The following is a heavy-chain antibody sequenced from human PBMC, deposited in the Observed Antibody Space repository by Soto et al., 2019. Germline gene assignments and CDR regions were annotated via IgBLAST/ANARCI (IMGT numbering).Heavy chain of an antibody. CDR2: IIPMFPTI. CDR1: GGTFSRNA. V-gene: IGHV1-69*01. CDR3: ARDGSSADYGD. J-gene: IGHJ4*02. Sequence: QVQLVQSGAEVKRPGSSVKVSCKASGGTFSRNAIHWVRQATGQGLEWMGGIIPMFPTINYAQKFKGRVTITADETTTTAFMELRSLRSEDTAIYYCARDGSSADYGDWGQGTLVTVSS. D-gene: IGHD3-16*01.